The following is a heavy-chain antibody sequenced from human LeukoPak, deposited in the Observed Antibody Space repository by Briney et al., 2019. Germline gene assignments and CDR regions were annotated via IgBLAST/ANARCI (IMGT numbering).Heavy chain of an antibody. J-gene: IGHJ6*02. D-gene: IGHD2-2*01. V-gene: IGHV1-69*04. CDR1: GYTFTSYG. CDR2: IIPILGIA. CDR3: ARRTDIVVVPAASFYGMDV. Sequence: ASVKVSCKASGYTFTSYGISWVRQAPGQGLEWMGRIIPILGIANYAQKFQGRVTITADKSTSTAYMELSSLRSEDTAVYYCARRTDIVVVPAASFYGMDVWGQGTTVTVSS.